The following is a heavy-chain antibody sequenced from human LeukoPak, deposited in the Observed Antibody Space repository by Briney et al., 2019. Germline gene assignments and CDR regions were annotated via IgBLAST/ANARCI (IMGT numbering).Heavy chain of an antibody. V-gene: IGHV4-34*01. CDR2: IYYSGST. D-gene: IGHD1-26*01. CDR3: ARVGAWELLASDDAFDI. J-gene: IGHJ3*02. Sequence: SETLSLTCAVSGGSFSGYYWNWIRQPPGKGLEWIGSIYYSGSTYYNPSLKSRVTISVDTSKNQFSLKLSSVTAADTAVYYCARVGAWELLASDDAFDIWGQGTMVTVSS. CDR1: GGSFSGYY.